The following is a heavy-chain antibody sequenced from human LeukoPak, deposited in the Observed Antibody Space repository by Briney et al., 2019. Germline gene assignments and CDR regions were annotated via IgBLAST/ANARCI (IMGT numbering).Heavy chain of an antibody. J-gene: IGHJ4*02. Sequence: SWVRQAPGKGLEWIGYIYYSGSTYYNPSLKSRVTISVDTSKNQFSLKLSSVTAADTAVYYCARDPAPYCSSTSCYPEGYFWGQGTLVTVSS. V-gene: IGHV4-30-4*08. CDR2: IYYSGST. CDR3: ARDPAPYCSSTSCYPEGYF. D-gene: IGHD2-2*01.